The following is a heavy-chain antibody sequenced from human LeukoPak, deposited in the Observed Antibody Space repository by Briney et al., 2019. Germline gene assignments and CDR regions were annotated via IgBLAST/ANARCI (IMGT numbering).Heavy chain of an antibody. Sequence: GGSLRLSCAASGFTFSSYAMHWVRQAPGKGLEWVADIKQDGSEKYYVDSVKGRFTISRDNAKNSLYLQMNSLRAEDTAVYYCARDVSATGEAFDYWGQGTLVTVSS. D-gene: IGHD3-10*01. CDR1: GFTFSSYA. CDR2: IKQDGSEK. V-gene: IGHV3-7*01. J-gene: IGHJ4*02. CDR3: ARDVSATGEAFDY.